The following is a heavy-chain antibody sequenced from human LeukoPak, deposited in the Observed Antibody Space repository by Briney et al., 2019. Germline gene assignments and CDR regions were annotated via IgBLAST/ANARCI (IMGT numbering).Heavy chain of an antibody. CDR2: IYYSGST. D-gene: IGHD2-15*01. CDR3: AGDYCNGATCRLAS. Sequence: SETLSLTCAVSGGSFSGYYWSWIRQPPGKGLEWIGYIYYSGSTNYNPSLKSRVTISVDKSKNEFSLKLSYVTAADAAVDYCAGDYCNGATCRLASWGQGPLAPVSS. CDR1: GGSFSGYY. J-gene: IGHJ5*02. V-gene: IGHV4-59*01.